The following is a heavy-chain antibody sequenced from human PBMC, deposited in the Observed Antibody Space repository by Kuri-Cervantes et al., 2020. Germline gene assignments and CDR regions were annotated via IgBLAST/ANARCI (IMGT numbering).Heavy chain of an antibody. CDR3: AKDSGYSSSWYVD. V-gene: IGHV3-9*01. CDR2: ISWNSGSI. D-gene: IGHD6-13*01. Sequence: GGSLRLSCAASGFTFDDYAMYWVRQAPGKGLEWVSGISWNSGSIGYADSVKGRFTISRDNAKNSLYLQMNGLRAEDTALYYYAKDSGYSSSWYVDWGQGTLVTVSS. CDR1: GFTFDDYA. J-gene: IGHJ4*02.